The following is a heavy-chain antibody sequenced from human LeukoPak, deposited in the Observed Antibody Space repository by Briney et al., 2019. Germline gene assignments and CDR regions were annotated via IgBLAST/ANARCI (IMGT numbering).Heavy chain of an antibody. J-gene: IGHJ4*02. CDR2: IYSGSST. CDR3: ARISGLGAREYFDH. V-gene: IGHV3-53*01. Sequence: PGGPLRPSFAPPGFTVSSNYMSWVPQAPGKGLDWFSVIYSGSSTYYAESVKGRYTISRDNSKNTLYLKMNSVRAEDTGVYYCARISGLGAREYFDHWGQGTLVTVSS. CDR1: GFTVSSNY. D-gene: IGHD2/OR15-2a*01.